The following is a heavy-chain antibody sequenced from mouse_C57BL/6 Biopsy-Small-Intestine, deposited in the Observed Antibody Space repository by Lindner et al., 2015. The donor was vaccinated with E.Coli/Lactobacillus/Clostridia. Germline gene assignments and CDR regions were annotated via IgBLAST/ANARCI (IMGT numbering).Heavy chain of an antibody. Sequence: VQLQESGPELAKPGASVKMSCKASGYTFTSYVIYWLKQKPGQGLEWIGYINPSNDGTKYNETFKGKATLTSDRSSSTAYMELSSLTSEDSAVYYCARDDAAYAYWGQGTLVTVSA. V-gene: IGHV1-14*01. J-gene: IGHJ3*01. CDR3: ARDDAAYAY. CDR1: GYTFTSYV. CDR2: INPSNDGT.